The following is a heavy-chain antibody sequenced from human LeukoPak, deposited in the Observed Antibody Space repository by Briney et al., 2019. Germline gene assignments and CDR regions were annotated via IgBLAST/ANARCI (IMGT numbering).Heavy chain of an antibody. CDR3: ARGSRRGYSYGYEVLDY. D-gene: IGHD5-18*01. CDR1: GFTFSYYY. J-gene: IGHJ4*02. Sequence: KTGGSLRLSCAASGFTFSYYYMSWLRQAPGKGREGVSYISSRSSYTNYADSVKGRFTISRDNAKNSLYLQMNSLRAEDTAVYYCARGSRRGYSYGYEVLDYWGQGTLVTVSS. V-gene: IGHV3-11*06. CDR2: ISSRSSYT.